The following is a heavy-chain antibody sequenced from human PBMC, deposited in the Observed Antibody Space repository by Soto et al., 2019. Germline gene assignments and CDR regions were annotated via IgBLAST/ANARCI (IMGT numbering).Heavy chain of an antibody. CDR3: ARDLGGYSYGNYYYYGMDV. CDR1: GYTFTSYG. CDR2: ISAYNGNT. Sequence: QVQLVQSGAEVKKPGASVKVSCKASGYTFTSYGISWVRQAPGQGLEWMGWISAYNGNTNYAQKLQGRVTMTTDTATSTAYMELRSLRSDDTAVYYCARDLGGYSYGNYYYYGMDVWGQGTTVTVSS. J-gene: IGHJ6*02. V-gene: IGHV1-18*04. D-gene: IGHD5-18*01.